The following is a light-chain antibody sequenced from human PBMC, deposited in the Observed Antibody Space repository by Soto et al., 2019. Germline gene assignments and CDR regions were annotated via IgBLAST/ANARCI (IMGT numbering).Light chain of an antibody. J-gene: IGLJ2*01. Sequence: QPVLTQPTSASGTPGQRVTISCSGSSSDIGSNTVNWYQHLPGTTPKLLIYSNNRRPSGVPDRFSGSKSGTSASLAISGLQSDDEADYYCAAWDDSLNGVVFGGGTKLTVL. CDR3: AAWDDSLNGVV. CDR1: SSDIGSNT. V-gene: IGLV1-44*01. CDR2: SNN.